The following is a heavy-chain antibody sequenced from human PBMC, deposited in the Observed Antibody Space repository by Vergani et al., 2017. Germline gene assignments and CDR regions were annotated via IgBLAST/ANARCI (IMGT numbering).Heavy chain of an antibody. Sequence: QVQLQQSGPGLVKPSQTLSLTCAISGDSVSSNSAAWNWIRQSPSRGLEWLGRTYYRSKWYNDYAVSVKSRITINPDTSKNQFSLQLNSVTPEDTAVYYCARDPDIVVVPAAIRGPDYYYYYGMDVWGQGTTVTVSS. CDR3: ARDPDIVVVPAAIRGPDYYYYYGMDV. J-gene: IGHJ6*02. CDR1: GDSVSSNSAA. CDR2: TYYRSKWYN. V-gene: IGHV6-1*01. D-gene: IGHD2-2*02.